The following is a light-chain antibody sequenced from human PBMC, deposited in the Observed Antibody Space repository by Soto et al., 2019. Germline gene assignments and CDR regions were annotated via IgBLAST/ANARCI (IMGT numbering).Light chain of an antibody. CDR2: STN. J-gene: IGLJ2*01. V-gene: IGLV7-43*01. CDR3: LLYYGGQLGV. CDR1: TGAVTSGNY. Sequence: QAVVTQEPSLTVSPGGTVTLTCAASTGAVTSGNYPNWFQQKPGQAPRALIYSTNHKYSWTPARFSGSLLGGKAALTLSGVQPEDEDDYYCLLYYGGQLGVFGGGTKLTVL.